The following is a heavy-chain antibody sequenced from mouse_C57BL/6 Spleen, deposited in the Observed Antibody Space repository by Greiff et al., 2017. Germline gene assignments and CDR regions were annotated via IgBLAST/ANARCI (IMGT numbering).Heavy chain of an antibody. CDR1: GYTFTSYW. Sequence: EVQLQQSGTVLARPGASVKMSCKTSGYTFTSYWMHWVKQRPGQGLEWIGAIYPGNSDTSYNQKFKGKAKLTAVTSASTAYMELSSLTKEDSAVYYCTNYYGSPYWYFDVWGTGTTVTVSS. J-gene: IGHJ1*03. CDR2: IYPGNSDT. CDR3: TNYYGSPYWYFDV. V-gene: IGHV1-5*01. D-gene: IGHD1-1*01.